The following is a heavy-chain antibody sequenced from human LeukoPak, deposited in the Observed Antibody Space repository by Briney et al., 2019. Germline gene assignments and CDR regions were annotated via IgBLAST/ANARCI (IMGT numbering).Heavy chain of an antibody. Sequence: GGSLRLSCAASGFTFSTYWMNWVRQAPGKGLEWVANIKQDGSEKYYVDSVKGRFTISRDNAKNSLYLQVNSLRVEDTAVYYCARGTYGYDYWGQGTLVTVSS. V-gene: IGHV3-7*04. CDR2: IKQDGSEK. J-gene: IGHJ4*02. CDR3: ARGTYGYDY. CDR1: GFTFSTYW. D-gene: IGHD5-24*01.